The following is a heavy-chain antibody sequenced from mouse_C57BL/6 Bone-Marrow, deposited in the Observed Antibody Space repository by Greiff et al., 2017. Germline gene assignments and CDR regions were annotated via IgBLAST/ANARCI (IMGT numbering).Heavy chain of an antibody. CDR2: INPGSGGT. V-gene: IGHV1-54*01. CDR1: GYAFTNYL. Sequence: QVQLQQSGAELVRPGTSVKVSCKASGYAFTNYLIEWVKQRPGQGLEWIGVINPGSGGTNYNERFKGKATLTADKSSSTAYMQLSSLTSEDSAFYFCARQFSGGYWGQGPTLTVSS. J-gene: IGHJ2*01. CDR3: ARQFSGGY. D-gene: IGHD3-2*02.